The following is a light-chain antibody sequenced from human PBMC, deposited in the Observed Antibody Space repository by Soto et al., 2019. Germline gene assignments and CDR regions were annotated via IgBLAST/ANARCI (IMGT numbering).Light chain of an antibody. J-gene: IGKJ4*01. CDR1: QSVGTY. V-gene: IGKV3-11*01. CDR3: QQRSNWPRALT. Sequence: EIVLTQSPATLSLSPGERATLSCRASQSVGTYLAWYQQKPGQAPRLLIYDASNRATGIPPRFRGSGSGTDFPLTISSLGPEDFAVYFCQQRSNWPRALTFGGGTKVQIK. CDR2: DAS.